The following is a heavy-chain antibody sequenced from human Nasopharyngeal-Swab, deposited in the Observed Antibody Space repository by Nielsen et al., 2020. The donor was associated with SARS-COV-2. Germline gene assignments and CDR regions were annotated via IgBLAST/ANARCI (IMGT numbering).Heavy chain of an antibody. Sequence: GGFLRLSCAASGFTFSSYAMHWVRQAPGKGLEWVAVISYDGSNKYYADSVKGRFTISRDNSKNTLYLQMNSLRAEDTAVYYCARDEGCFDYWGQGTLVTVSS. CDR1: GFTFSSYA. D-gene: IGHD2-15*01. V-gene: IGHV3-30-3*01. CDR2: ISYDGSNK. CDR3: ARDEGCFDY. J-gene: IGHJ4*02.